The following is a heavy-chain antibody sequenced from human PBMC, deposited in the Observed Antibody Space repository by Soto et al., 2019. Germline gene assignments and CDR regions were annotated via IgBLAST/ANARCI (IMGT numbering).Heavy chain of an antibody. J-gene: IGHJ5*02. V-gene: IGHV4-30-2*01. D-gene: IGHD3-22*01. CDR1: GDSIARGGYS. Sequence: SETLSLTCAVSGDSIARGGYSWSWIRQPPGKGLEWIGHIFPSGRTSYSPSLKSRVTISVDRSKNHFSLKLTSLSAADTAVYYCARTGFYFDGSGEYQEGWLDPWGHGTLVTVSS. CDR3: ARTGFYFDGSGEYQEGWLDP. CDR2: IFPSGRT.